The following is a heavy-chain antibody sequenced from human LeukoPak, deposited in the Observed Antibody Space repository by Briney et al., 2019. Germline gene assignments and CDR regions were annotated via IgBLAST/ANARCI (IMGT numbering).Heavy chain of an antibody. CDR2: IIPIFGTA. Sequence: SVNVSCKASGGTFSSYAISWVRQAPGQGLEWMGGIIPIFGTANYAQKFQGRVTITADESTSTAYMELSSLRSEDTAVYYCASIAARLTSYYFDYWGQGTLVTVSS. J-gene: IGHJ4*02. CDR3: ASIAARLTSYYFDY. V-gene: IGHV1-69*13. CDR1: GGTFSSYA. D-gene: IGHD6-6*01.